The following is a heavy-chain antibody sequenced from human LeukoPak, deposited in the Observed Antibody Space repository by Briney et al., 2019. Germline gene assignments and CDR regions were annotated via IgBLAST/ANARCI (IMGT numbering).Heavy chain of an antibody. D-gene: IGHD4-17*01. CDR3: ARVARYGDYYYYYMDV. Sequence: GASVKVSCKASGYTFTSYGISWVGQAPGQGLEWMGWISAYNGNTNYAQKLQGRVTMTTDTSTSTAYMELRSLRSDDTAVYYCARVARYGDYYYYYMDVWGKGTTVTVSS. J-gene: IGHJ6*03. CDR2: ISAYNGNT. V-gene: IGHV1-18*01. CDR1: GYTFTSYG.